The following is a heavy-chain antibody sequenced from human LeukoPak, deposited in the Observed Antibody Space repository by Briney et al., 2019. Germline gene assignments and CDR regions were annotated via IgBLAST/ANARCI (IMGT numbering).Heavy chain of an antibody. CDR2: IIPIFGTA. CDR1: GGTFSSYA. Sequence: ASVKVSCKASGGTFSSYAISWVRQAPGQGLEWMGGIIPIFGTANYAQKFQGRVTMTTDTSTSTAYMELRSLRSDDTAVYYCAGDISWGYYGSGSYPFDYWGQGTLVTVSS. D-gene: IGHD3-10*01. V-gene: IGHV1-69*05. J-gene: IGHJ4*02. CDR3: AGDISWGYYGSGSYPFDY.